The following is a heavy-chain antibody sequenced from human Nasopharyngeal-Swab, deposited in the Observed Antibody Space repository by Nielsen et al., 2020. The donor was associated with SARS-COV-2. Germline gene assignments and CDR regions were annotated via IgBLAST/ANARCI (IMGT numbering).Heavy chain of an antibody. CDR1: GFTFSSYA. Sequence: GGSLRLSCAGLGFTFSSYAMSWVRQGPGKGLERVSAISGSGGSTYYADPVKGRFTITRDNSKNTLYLQMNSLRAEDTAVYYCAKDGGLTTFPYYYYYGMDVWGQGTTVTVSS. CDR3: AKDGGLTTFPYYYYYGMDV. D-gene: IGHD4/OR15-4a*01. J-gene: IGHJ6*02. CDR2: ISGSGGST. V-gene: IGHV3-23*01.